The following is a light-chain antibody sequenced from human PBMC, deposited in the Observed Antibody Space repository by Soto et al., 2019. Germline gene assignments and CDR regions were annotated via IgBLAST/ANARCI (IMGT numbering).Light chain of an antibody. CDR3: AAWDDSLNGPV. CDR1: SSNIGSNT. J-gene: IGLJ3*02. CDR2: SSN. V-gene: IGLV1-44*01. Sequence: QSVLTQSPSASGTPGQRVTISCSGSSSNIGSNTVNWYQHLPGTAPNLLIYSSNQRPSGVPDRFSGSKSGTSASLAISGLQSEDVADYYCAAWDDSLNGPVFGGGTKLTVL.